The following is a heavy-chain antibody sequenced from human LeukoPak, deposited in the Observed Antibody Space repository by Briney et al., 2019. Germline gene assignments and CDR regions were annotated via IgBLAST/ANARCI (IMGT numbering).Heavy chain of an antibody. D-gene: IGHD3-22*01. V-gene: IGHV3-23*01. CDR2: ISGSGGST. J-gene: IGHJ4*02. Sequence: PGGSLRLSCAASGFTFSSYAMSWVRQAPGKGLEWVSAISGSGGSTYYADSVKGRFTISRDNSKNTLYLQMNSLRAEDTAVYYCAKGLSPKLWLITMIVVVTSGFDYWGQGTLVTVSS. CDR1: GFTFSSYA. CDR3: AKGLSPKLWLITMIVVVTSGFDY.